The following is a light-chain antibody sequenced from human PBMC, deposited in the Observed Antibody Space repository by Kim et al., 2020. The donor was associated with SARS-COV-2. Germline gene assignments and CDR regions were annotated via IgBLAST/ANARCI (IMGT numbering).Light chain of an antibody. Sequence: VSPGERATLSCRASQSVSSNVDWYQQKPGQAPRLLIYGASTRATGIPARFSGSGSGTEFTLTISSLQSEDFAVYYCQQYNNWPQTFGQGTKVDIK. CDR1: QSVSSN. V-gene: IGKV3-15*01. J-gene: IGKJ1*01. CDR2: GAS. CDR3: QQYNNWPQT.